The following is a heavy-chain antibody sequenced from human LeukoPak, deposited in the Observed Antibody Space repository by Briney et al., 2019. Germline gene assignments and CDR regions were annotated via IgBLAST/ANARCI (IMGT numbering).Heavy chain of an antibody. CDR2: IHYSGST. J-gene: IGHJ3*02. V-gene: IGHV4-39*01. CDR1: GGSISSSSYY. Sequence: PSETLSLTCTVSGGSISSSSYYWGWIRQPPGKGLEWIGSIHYSGSTYYNPSLKSRVTISVDTSKNQFSLKLSSVTAADTAVYYCARQRGYYDFWSGYYEGSDAFDIWGQGTMVTVSS. CDR3: ARQRGYYDFWSGYYEGSDAFDI. D-gene: IGHD3-3*01.